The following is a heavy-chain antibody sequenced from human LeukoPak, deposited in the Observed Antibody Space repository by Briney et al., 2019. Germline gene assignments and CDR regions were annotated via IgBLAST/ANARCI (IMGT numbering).Heavy chain of an antibody. CDR1: GFTVSSNS. D-gene: IGHD3-22*01. Sequence: QPGGSLRLSCTVSGFTVSSNSMGWVRQAPGKGLEWVSFIYTTGNTHSSDSVKGRFTISRDSSKNTLYLQMNSLRAEDTAVYYCARRAGDYSHPYDYWGQGTLVTVSS. J-gene: IGHJ4*02. CDR3: ARRAGDYSHPYDY. V-gene: IGHV3-53*01. CDR2: IYTTGNT.